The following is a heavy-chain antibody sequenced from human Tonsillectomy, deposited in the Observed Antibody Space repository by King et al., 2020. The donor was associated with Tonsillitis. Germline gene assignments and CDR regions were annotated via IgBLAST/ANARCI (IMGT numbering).Heavy chain of an antibody. CDR1: GFTFNNYA. CDR3: VKALYSGSSANYYYGMDV. D-gene: IGHD1-26*01. V-gene: IGHV3-23*04. Sequence: VQLVESGGGLVQPGGSLRLSCEASGFTFNNYAINWVRQAPGKGLEWVSAISGSGGSTYYADSVRGRFTISRDNSKNTLYLQMNSLRAEDTAIYYCVKALYSGSSANYYYGMDVWGQGTTVTVSS. CDR2: ISGSGGST. J-gene: IGHJ6*02.